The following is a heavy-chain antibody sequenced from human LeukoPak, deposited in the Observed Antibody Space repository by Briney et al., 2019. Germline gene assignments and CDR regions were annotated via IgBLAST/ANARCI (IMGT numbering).Heavy chain of an antibody. CDR2: INNDGSDT. Sequence: GGSLRLSCAASGFTFSSYWMHWVRQAPGKGLVWVSRINNDGSDTTYADSVKGRFTSSRDNAKNTLYLQMNSLRAEDTAVYYYARGNIGPDYWGQGTLVTVSS. CDR3: ARGNIGPDY. V-gene: IGHV3-74*01. J-gene: IGHJ4*02. CDR1: GFTFSSYW.